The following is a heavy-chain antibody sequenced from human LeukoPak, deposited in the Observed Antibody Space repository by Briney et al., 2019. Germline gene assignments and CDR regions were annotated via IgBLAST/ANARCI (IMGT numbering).Heavy chain of an antibody. CDR1: GFTFSSYS. CDR2: ISSSSSTI. V-gene: IGHV3-48*04. J-gene: IGHJ6*02. Sequence: PGGSLRLSCAASGFTFSSYSMNWVRQAPGKGLEWVSYISSSSSTIYYADSVKGRFTISRDNAKNSLYLQMNSLRAEDTAVYYCARDIPYSSGWYAPRAYYYGMDVWGQGTTVTVSS. D-gene: IGHD6-19*01. CDR3: ARDIPYSSGWYAPRAYYYGMDV.